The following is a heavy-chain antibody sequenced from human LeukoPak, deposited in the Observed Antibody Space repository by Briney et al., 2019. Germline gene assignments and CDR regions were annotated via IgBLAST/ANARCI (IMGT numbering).Heavy chain of an antibody. J-gene: IGHJ4*02. CDR3: ARDLSLGYGDYDPGY. Sequence: GGSLRLSCAACGFTFSSYGMHWVRQAPGKGLEWVAVIWYDGSNKYYADSVKGRFTISRDNSKNTLYLQMNSLRAEDTAVYYCARDLSLGYGDYDPGYWGQGTLVTVSS. CDR1: GFTFSSYG. V-gene: IGHV3-33*01. CDR2: IWYDGSNK. D-gene: IGHD4-17*01.